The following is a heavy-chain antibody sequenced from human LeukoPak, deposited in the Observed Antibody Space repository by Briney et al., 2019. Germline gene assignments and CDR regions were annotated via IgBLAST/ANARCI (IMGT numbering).Heavy chain of an antibody. Sequence: PGRALRLSCAASGFTFSSYALHWVRQAPGKVLEWVAIISYDGSNNYYADSVKGRFTVSRDNSKNTLYLQMHSLRAEDTAIYYCARGGSGSYYYYYYYMDIWGKGTTVTVSS. CDR1: GFTFSSYA. J-gene: IGHJ6*03. V-gene: IGHV3-30-3*01. CDR2: ISYDGSNN. CDR3: ARGGSGSYYYYYYYMDI. D-gene: IGHD5-12*01.